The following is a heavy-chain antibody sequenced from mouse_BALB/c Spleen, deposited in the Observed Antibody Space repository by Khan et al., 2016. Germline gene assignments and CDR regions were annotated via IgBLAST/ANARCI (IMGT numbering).Heavy chain of an antibody. J-gene: IGHJ4*01. Sequence: EVQLQESGPGLVKPSQSLSLTCSVTGYSITSGYYWNWIRQFPGNKLEWMGYISYDGSNNYNPSLKNRNSITRDTAKYQFFLKLNSVTTEDTATYDCAITTVAMDYWGQGTSVTVSS. CDR1: GYSITSGYY. V-gene: IGHV3-6*02. D-gene: IGHD1-1*01. CDR2: ISYDGSN. CDR3: AITTVAMDY.